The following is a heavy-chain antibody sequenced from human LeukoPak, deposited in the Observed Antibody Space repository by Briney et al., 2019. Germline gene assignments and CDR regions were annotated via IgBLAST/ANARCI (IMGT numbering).Heavy chain of an antibody. D-gene: IGHD3-22*01. Sequence: GGSLRLSCVASEFTVSTNYVSWVRQAPGKGLQWVSIIHIDGETHYADSVKGRFTMSRDNSKNTVYLQMNSLRSQDTAVYYCARDGLDSSGPVAFDIWGQGTMVTVAS. CDR2: IHIDGET. V-gene: IGHV3-66*01. J-gene: IGHJ3*02. CDR1: EFTVSTNY. CDR3: ARDGLDSSGPVAFDI.